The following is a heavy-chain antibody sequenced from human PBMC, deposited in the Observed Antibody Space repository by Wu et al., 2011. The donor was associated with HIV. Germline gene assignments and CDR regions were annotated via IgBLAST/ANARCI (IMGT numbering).Heavy chain of an antibody. D-gene: IGHD6-19*01. CDR3: ARDKDSSGWYPRGDYNWFDP. Sequence: QVQLVQSGAEVKKPGSSVKVSCKASGGTFRKFVINWVRQAPGQGLEWMGGIIPMYGTANYTQKFQGRVTFTADESTGTAYMELSSLRSEDTAMYYCARDKDSSGWYPRGDYNWFDPWGQGTLVTVSS. CDR2: IIPMYGTA. CDR1: GGTFRKFV. V-gene: IGHV1-69*12. J-gene: IGHJ5*02.